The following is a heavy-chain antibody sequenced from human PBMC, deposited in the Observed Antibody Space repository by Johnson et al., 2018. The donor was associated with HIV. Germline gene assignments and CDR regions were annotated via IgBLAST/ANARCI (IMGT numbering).Heavy chain of an antibody. CDR1: GFTFINAW. J-gene: IGHJ3*02. CDR3: STDPLYYDYPLGAYDI. CDR2: IKSKTDGGTT. V-gene: IGHV3-15*01. Sequence: VQLVESGGGLVKPGGSLRLSCAGSGFTFINAWMSWVRQAPGKGLEWVGRIKSKTDGGTTEYAAPVKARFTISRDDSKNTLYLQMNSLKTEDTAVYYCSTDPLYYDYPLGAYDIWGQGTIVTVSS. D-gene: IGHD3-16*01.